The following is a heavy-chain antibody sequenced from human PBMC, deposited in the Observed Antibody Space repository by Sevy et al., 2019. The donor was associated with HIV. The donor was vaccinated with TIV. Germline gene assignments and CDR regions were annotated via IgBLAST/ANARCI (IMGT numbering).Heavy chain of an antibody. CDR3: TTVASWYALYYYYGMDV. D-gene: IGHD6-13*01. CDR2: IKSKTDGGTT. J-gene: IGHJ6*02. V-gene: IGHV3-15*01. CDR1: GFTFSNAW. Sequence: GSLRLSCTASGFTFSNAWMSWVRQAPGKGLEWVGRIKSKTDGGTTDYAAPVKGRFTISRDDSKNTLYLQMNSLKTEDTAVYYCTTVASWYALYYYYGMDVWGQGTTVTVSS.